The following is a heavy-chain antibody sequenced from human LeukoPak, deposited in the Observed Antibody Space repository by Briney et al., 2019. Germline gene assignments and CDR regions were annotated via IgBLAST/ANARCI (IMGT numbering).Heavy chain of an antibody. V-gene: IGHV4-59*08. CDR2: VHFSGTT. D-gene: IGHD2-15*01. CDR1: GGSISSYY. CDR3: ARRYCSGGSCYDSY. Sequence: PSETLSLTCNVSGGSISSYYWSWIRQPPGKGLEWIGYVHFSGTTNYNPSLKSRVTISVDTSKTQFSLRLSSVTAADTAVYYCARRYCSGGSCYDSYWGQGTLVTFSS. J-gene: IGHJ4*02.